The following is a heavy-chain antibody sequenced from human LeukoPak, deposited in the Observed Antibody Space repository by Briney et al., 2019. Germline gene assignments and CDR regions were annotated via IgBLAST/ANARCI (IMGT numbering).Heavy chain of an antibody. CDR3: AKGGIYYDFWSGYY. J-gene: IGHJ4*02. D-gene: IGHD3-3*01. CDR2: IRYDGSNK. CDR1: GFTFSSYA. V-gene: IGHV3-30*02. Sequence: PGGSLRLSCAASGFTFSSYAMHWVRQAPGKGLEWVAFIRYDGSNKYYADSVKGRFTISRDNSKNTLYLQMNSLRAEDTAVYYCAKGGIYYDFWSGYYWGQGTLVTVSS.